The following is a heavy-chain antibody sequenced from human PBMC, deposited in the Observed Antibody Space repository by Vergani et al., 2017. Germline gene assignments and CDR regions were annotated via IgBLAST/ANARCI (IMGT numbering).Heavy chain of an antibody. J-gene: IGHJ4*02. CDR2: VFHNGTT. CDR3: ARAPVHXTGGNCFPNFSVQY. V-gene: IGHV4-38-2*02. CDR1: GYSITSGHY. Sequence: QVQLQESGPGLVKPSETLSLTCSVSGYSITSGHYWDWVRQHPGKGLEWIGSVFHNGTTYYSPSLKSPVTILVDTSKNQFSLKLSSVTSADTAVYYCARAPVHXTGGNCFPNFSVQYWGEGTLVTVSS. D-gene: IGHD2-8*02.